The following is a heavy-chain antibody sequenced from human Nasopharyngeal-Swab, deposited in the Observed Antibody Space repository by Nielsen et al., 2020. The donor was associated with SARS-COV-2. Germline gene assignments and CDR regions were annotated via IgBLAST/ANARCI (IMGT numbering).Heavy chain of an antibody. Sequence: ESLKTSCAASGFTFNNYNFNWVLQAPGKGLECVSSISSSSSYIYYADSVKGRFTISRDNAKNSLYLQMNSLRAEDTAVYYCARDGLDYDFWSAYFMDVWGQGTTVTVSS. V-gene: IGHV3-21*01. CDR3: ARDGLDYDFWSAYFMDV. J-gene: IGHJ6*02. CDR1: GFTFNNYN. CDR2: ISSSSSYI. D-gene: IGHD3-3*01.